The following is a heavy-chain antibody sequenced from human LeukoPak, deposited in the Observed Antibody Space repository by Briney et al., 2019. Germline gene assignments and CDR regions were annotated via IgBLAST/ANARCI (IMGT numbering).Heavy chain of an antibody. Sequence: GGSLRLSCAASGFTFSTYTMSLVRQAPGKGLEWVSSIYNSGAGIFYADSEKGRFTISRDNSKNTLYLQMNSLRAEDTAVYYCAKDVAPDSGWDLDYWGQGTLVTVSS. CDR2: IYNSGAGI. CDR3: AKDVAPDSGWDLDY. CDR1: GFTFSTYT. D-gene: IGHD6-19*01. V-gene: IGHV3-23*01. J-gene: IGHJ4*02.